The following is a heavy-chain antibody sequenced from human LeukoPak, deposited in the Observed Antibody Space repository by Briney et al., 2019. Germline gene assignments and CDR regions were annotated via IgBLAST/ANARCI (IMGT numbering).Heavy chain of an antibody. CDR2: IYYNGNT. D-gene: IGHD1-26*01. V-gene: IGHV4-59*01. Sequence: SETLSLTCSVSDGSINSYYWNWIRRPPGKGLEWIGYIYYNGNTYYSPSLKSRVTMSVDTSKNLFSLKVSSVTAADTAVYYCARGRSNYYGMDVWGQGTTVTVSS. CDR1: DGSINSYY. J-gene: IGHJ6*02. CDR3: ARGRSNYYGMDV.